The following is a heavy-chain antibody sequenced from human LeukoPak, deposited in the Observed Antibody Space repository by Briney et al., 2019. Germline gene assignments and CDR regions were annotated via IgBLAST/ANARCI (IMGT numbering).Heavy chain of an antibody. CDR3: ARDVDGSGSYYTDY. Sequence: PVAAVKVSCKASRYTFINYVIRWLRQAPGQGLEGMGWISVNNGKTNYPQRLQDRVTMTTDTSTNTAYMELRSLRSDDTAVYYFARDVDGSGSYYTDYWGQGTLVTVSS. V-gene: IGHV1-18*01. CDR2: ISVNNGKT. D-gene: IGHD3-10*01. J-gene: IGHJ4*02. CDR1: RYTFINYV.